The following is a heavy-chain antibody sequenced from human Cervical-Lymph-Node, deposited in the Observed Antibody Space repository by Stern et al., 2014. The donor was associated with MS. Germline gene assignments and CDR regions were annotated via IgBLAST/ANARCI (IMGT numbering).Heavy chain of an antibody. V-gene: IGHV1-69*06. CDR2: VIPILNTA. CDR1: GGTLSTLA. Sequence: VPLEESGAAVKKPGSSLKLSCKASGGTLSTLAISWVRLTPGQWLAWMWGVIPILNTAADAQKFQGRDTITADKSTNTVYMEVSSLRPEDTAVYYCAKDPPLGVLLEGGYKYFDVDVWGQGTTVTVSS. D-gene: IGHD3-3*01. J-gene: IGHJ6*02. CDR3: AKDPPLGVLLEGGYKYFDVDV.